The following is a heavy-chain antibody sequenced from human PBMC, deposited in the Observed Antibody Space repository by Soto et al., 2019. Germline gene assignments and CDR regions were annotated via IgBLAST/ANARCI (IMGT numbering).Heavy chain of an antibody. CDR1: GGFVSSGNYY. Sequence: QEQLQQWGAGLLKPSETLSLTCAVYGGFVSSGNYYWSWIRQPPGKGLEWIGETSHSGGTHFNPSLKSRVTISVDTSKNQFSLKMSSVTAADTALYYCARVERGTATTVVDAFDIWGPGTMVTVSS. J-gene: IGHJ3*02. D-gene: IGHD1-1*01. V-gene: IGHV4-34*01. CDR2: TSHSGGT. CDR3: ARVERGTATTVVDAFDI.